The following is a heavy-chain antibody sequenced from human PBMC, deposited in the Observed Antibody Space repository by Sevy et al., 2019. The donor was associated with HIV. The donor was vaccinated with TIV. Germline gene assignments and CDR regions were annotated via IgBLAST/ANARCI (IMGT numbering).Heavy chain of an antibody. D-gene: IGHD3-22*01. CDR2: INPNSGGT. CDR3: ARDQSDYYDSNGAFDI. J-gene: IGHJ3*02. Sequence: ASVKVSCKASGYTFTGYYMHWVRQAPGQGLEWMGWINPNSGGTNYAQMFQGRVTMTRDTSISTAYMELSRLRSDDTAVYYCARDQSDYYDSNGAFDIWGQGTMVTVSS. CDR1: GYTFTGYY. V-gene: IGHV1-2*02.